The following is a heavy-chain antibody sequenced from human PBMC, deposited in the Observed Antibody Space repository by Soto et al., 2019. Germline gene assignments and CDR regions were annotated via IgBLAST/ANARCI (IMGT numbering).Heavy chain of an antibody. CDR3: AKDDYDSSGYYGYFDY. V-gene: IGHV3-30*18. CDR1: GFTFSSYG. Sequence: GGSLRLSCAASGFTFSSYGMHWVRQAPGKGLEWVAVISYDGSNKYYADSVKGRFTISRDNSKNTLYLQMNSLRAEDTAVYYCAKDDYDSSGYYGYFDYWGQGTLVTVSS. D-gene: IGHD3-22*01. CDR2: ISYDGSNK. J-gene: IGHJ4*02.